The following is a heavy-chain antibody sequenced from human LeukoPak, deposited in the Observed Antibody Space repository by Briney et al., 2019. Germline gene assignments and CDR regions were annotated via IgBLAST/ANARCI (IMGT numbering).Heavy chain of an antibody. CDR1: GGTFSSYA. CDR2: IIPILGIA. V-gene: IGHV1-69*04. CDR3: ARDPAYCGGDCTADY. D-gene: IGHD2-21*02. Sequence: ASVKVSCKASGGTFSSYAIIWVRQAPGQGLEWMGRIIPILGIANYAQKFQGRVTITADKSTSTAYMELSSLRSEDTAVYYCARDPAYCGGDCTADYWGQGTLVTVSS. J-gene: IGHJ4*02.